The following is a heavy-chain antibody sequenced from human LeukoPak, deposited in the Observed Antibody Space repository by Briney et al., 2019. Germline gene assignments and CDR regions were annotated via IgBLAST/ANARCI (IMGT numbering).Heavy chain of an antibody. Sequence: SETLSLTCTVSGGSISSYYWSWIRQPPGKGLEWIGYIYYSGSTNYNPSLKSRVTISVDTSKNQFSLKLSSVTAADTALYYCAKAPCSSTSCPMYDYWGQGTLVTVSS. CDR3: AKAPCSSTSCPMYDY. CDR2: IYYSGST. V-gene: IGHV4-59*01. J-gene: IGHJ4*02. CDR1: GGSISSYY. D-gene: IGHD2-2*01.